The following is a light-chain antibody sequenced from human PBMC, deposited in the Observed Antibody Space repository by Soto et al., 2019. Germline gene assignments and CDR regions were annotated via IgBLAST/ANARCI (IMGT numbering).Light chain of an antibody. CDR3: CSYAGSSSYV. CDR2: EVS. V-gene: IGLV2-23*02. J-gene: IGLJ1*01. Sequence: QSALTQPASVSGSPGQSITISCTGTSSDVGSYNLVSWYQQHPGKAPKLMIYEVSKRPSGVSNSFSGSTSGNTASLTISGLQAEDEADYYCCSYAGSSSYVFGTGTKVTVL. CDR1: SSDVGSYNL.